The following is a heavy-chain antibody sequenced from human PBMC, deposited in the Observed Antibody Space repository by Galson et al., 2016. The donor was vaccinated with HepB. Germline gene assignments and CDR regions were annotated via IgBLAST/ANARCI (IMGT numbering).Heavy chain of an antibody. J-gene: IGHJ3*01. CDR3: AKLFDWFSTDVFDL. Sequence: SLRLSCAASGFTFDDYAMYWVRQAPGKGLEWVSGISWNSGSIAYGDSVKGRFTVSRDNDKNSVYLQMNSLRAEDTALYYCAKLFDWFSTDVFDLWGQGTMVTVSS. V-gene: IGHV3-9*01. CDR2: ISWNSGSI. CDR1: GFTFDDYA. D-gene: IGHD3-9*01.